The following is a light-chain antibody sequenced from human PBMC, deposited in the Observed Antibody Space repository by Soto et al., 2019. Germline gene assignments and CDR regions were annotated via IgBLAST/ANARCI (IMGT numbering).Light chain of an antibody. J-gene: IGKJ4*01. CDR3: QQYGSSPLT. CDR1: QSISGRY. V-gene: IGKV3-20*01. CDR2: DAS. Sequence: ETVLTQSPGTLSLSPGERASLSCRASQSISGRYLAWYQQKPGQAPRLLIYDASSRATDIQDRFSGSGSGTDFILTISRLEPEDFAVYYCQQYGSSPLTFGGGTKVEIK.